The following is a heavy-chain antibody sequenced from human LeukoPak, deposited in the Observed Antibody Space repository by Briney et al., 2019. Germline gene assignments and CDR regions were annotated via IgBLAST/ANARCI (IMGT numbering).Heavy chain of an antibody. Sequence: PGRSLRLSCAASGFTFSSYAMHWVRQAPGKGLEWVAVISYDGSNKYYADSVKGRFTISRDNSKNTLYLQMNSLRDEDTAVYYCAKDSHWILFDDWGQGTLVTVSS. V-gene: IGHV3-30*04. J-gene: IGHJ4*02. D-gene: IGHD2-2*03. CDR3: AKDSHWILFDD. CDR2: ISYDGSNK. CDR1: GFTFSSYA.